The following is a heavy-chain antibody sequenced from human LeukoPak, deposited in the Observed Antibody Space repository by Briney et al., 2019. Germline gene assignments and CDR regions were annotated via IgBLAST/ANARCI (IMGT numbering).Heavy chain of an antibody. Sequence: SETLSLSCTVSGGSISSSDYHWDWIRQPPGKGLEWIGSINDRGNTYYNPSLKSRVTISGDTSKNQFSLELSSVTAADTAVYYCATRGYSYGYLYYFDYWGQGTLVTVSS. V-gene: IGHV4-39*01. J-gene: IGHJ4*02. D-gene: IGHD5-18*01. CDR2: INDRGNT. CDR1: GGSISSSDYH. CDR3: ATRGYSYGYLYYFDY.